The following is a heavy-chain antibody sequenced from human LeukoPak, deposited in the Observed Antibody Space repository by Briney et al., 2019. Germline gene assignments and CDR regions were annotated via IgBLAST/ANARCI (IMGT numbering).Heavy chain of an antibody. D-gene: IGHD5-18*01. J-gene: IGHJ4*02. CDR2: IYYTGIT. CDR3: ARDLYSFGHFDY. V-gene: IGHV4-59*01. Sequence: SETLSLXCTVSTGSISSYYWSWVRRFPGRGLEWIGYIYYTGITNYNPSLKSRVTVSVDTTKNQFSLNLRSVTAADTAVYYCARDLYSFGHFDYWGQGILVTVSS. CDR1: TGSISSYY.